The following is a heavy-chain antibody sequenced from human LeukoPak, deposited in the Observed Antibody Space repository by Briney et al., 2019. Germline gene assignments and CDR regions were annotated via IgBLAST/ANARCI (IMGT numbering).Heavy chain of an antibody. D-gene: IGHD5-12*01. CDR2: ISSSSSTI. CDR3: AREEVATIIDY. J-gene: IGHJ4*02. V-gene: IGHV3-48*01. CDR1: GFTFSSYS. Sequence: GGSLRLSCAASGFTFSSYSMNGVRQAPGKGLNGVSYISSSSSTIYYADSVKGRFTISRANAKNSLYLKMNSLRAEDTAVYYCAREEVATIIDYWGQGTLVTVSS.